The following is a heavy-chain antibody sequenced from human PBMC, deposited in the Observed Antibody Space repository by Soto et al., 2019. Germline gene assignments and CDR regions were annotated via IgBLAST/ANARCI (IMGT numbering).Heavy chain of an antibody. D-gene: IGHD3-16*01. Sequence: QVQLVESGGGVVQPGMSLRLSCADSGFTFSEYDMHWVRQAPGKGLEWVALISYLGTKTDYADSVKGRFTISRDNFKKTVALQMESLRDEDSAGYFCERTDTGGTYFEFWGRGTLVTVSS. V-gene: IGHV3-33*08. J-gene: IGHJ4*02. CDR3: ERTDTGGTYFEF. CDR1: GFTFSEYD. CDR2: ISYLGTKT.